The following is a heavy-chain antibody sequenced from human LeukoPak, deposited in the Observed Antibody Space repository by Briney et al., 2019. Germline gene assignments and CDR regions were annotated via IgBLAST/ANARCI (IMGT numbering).Heavy chain of an antibody. Sequence: ASVKVSCTASGYTFTGYYMHWVRQAPGQGLEWMGWINPNSGGTNYAQKFQGRVTTTRDTSISTAYMELSRLRSDDTAVYYCASGSMTTVYYGMDVWGQGTTVTVSS. CDR3: ASGSMTTVYYGMDV. J-gene: IGHJ6*02. CDR2: INPNSGGT. CDR1: GYTFTGYY. V-gene: IGHV1-2*02. D-gene: IGHD4-11*01.